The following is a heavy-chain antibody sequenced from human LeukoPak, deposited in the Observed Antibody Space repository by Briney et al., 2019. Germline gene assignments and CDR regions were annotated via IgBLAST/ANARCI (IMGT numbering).Heavy chain of an antibody. V-gene: IGHV1-46*01. CDR3: ARADYGDYVTGAFEI. Sequence: ASVKLSCKASGYTFTSYYMHWVRQAPGQGLEWMGIINPSCCSTSYAQKFQGRVTMHRHTSTSTVYMELSSLRSEDTAVYYCARADYGDYVTGAFEIWGQGTIVTVSS. J-gene: IGHJ3*02. CDR1: GYTFTSYY. D-gene: IGHD4-17*01. CDR2: INPSCCST.